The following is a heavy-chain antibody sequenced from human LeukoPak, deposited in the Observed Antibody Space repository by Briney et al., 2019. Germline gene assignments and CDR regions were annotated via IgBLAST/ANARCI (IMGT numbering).Heavy chain of an antibody. CDR3: ARDSHSSGWAGGPYYFDY. Sequence: PSETLSLTCTVSGGSISSCYWSWIRQPPGKGLEWIGYIYYSGSTNYNPSLKSRVTISVDTSKNQFSLKLSSVTAADTAVYYCARDSHSSGWAGGPYYFDYWGQGTLVTVSS. CDR2: IYYSGST. V-gene: IGHV4-59*01. CDR1: GGSISSCY. D-gene: IGHD6-19*01. J-gene: IGHJ4*02.